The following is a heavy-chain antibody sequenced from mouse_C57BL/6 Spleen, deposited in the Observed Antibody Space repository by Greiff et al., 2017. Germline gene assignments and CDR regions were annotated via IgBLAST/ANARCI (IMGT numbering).Heavy chain of an antibody. CDR2: IYPGDGDT. D-gene: IGHD1-1*01. CDR1: GYAFSSYW. V-gene: IGHV1-80*01. J-gene: IGHJ2*01. Sequence: VLLVESGAELVKPGASVKISCKASGYAFSSYWMNWVKQRPGKGLEWIGQIYPGDGDTNYNGKFKGKATLTADKSSSTAYMQLSSLTSEDSAVYFWASSPRSSEWYMDDWGKGTTLTVSS. CDR3: ASSPRSSEWYMDD.